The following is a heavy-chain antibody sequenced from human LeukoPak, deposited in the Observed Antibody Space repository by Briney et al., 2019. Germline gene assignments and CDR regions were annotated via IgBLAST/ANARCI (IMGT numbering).Heavy chain of an antibody. Sequence: GGSLRLSCAASGFTFSTYWMSWVRQAPGKGLEWEANIKEDGSEKYYGDSVKGRFTISRDNAKNSLYLEMNSLRVEDTAVYYCARDSSGYQWGQGTLVTVSS. CDR2: IKEDGSEK. J-gene: IGHJ4*02. D-gene: IGHD3-22*01. CDR1: GFTFSTYW. CDR3: ARDSSGYQ. V-gene: IGHV3-7*01.